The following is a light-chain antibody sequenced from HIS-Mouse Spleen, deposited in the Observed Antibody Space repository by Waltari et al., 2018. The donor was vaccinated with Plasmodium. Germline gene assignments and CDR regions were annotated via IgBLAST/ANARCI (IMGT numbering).Light chain of an antibody. CDR1: ALPNKY. V-gene: IGLV3-10*01. Sequence: SYELTQPPPLSVSPGQTARTTCTGDALPNKYASWYQQQSGQAPVLVFYEDSNGHSGIPGRFSGYSSGTMATLTIRGAQVEDEADYYCYSTDSSGNHRVFGGGTKLTVL. J-gene: IGLJ3*02. CDR3: YSTDSSGNHRV. CDR2: EDS.